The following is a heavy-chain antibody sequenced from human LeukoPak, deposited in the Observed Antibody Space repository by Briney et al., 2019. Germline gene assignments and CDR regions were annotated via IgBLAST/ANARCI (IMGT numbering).Heavy chain of an antibody. J-gene: IGHJ6*02. CDR1: GYTFTGYY. CDR3: ARDSSSWGNYGMDV. D-gene: IGHD6-13*01. V-gene: IGHV1-2*02. Sequence: ASVKVACKASGYTFTGYYMHWVRQDPGQGLEWMGWINPNSGGTNYAQKFQGRVTMTRDTSISTAYMELSRLRSDDTAVYYCARDSSSWGNYGMDVWGQGTTVTVSS. CDR2: INPNSGGT.